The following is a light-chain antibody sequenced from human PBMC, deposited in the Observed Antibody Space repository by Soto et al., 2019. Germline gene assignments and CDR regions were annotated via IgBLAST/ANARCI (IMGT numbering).Light chain of an antibody. J-gene: IGKJ1*01. CDR2: GAS. V-gene: IGKV3-20*01. Sequence: EIVLTQSPGTLSLSPGERATLSCRASQSVSSSYLAWYQQKPGQAPRLLIYGASSRATGNADRFSGSGSGTDFTLTISSLQTEDFATYYWQQRYSTPRTFGQGTKVKIK. CDR3: QQRYSTPRT. CDR1: QSVSSSY.